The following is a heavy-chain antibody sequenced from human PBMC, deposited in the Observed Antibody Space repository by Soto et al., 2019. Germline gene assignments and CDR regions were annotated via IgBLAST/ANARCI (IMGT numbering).Heavy chain of an antibody. Sequence: GGSLRLSCAASGFTFSSYSMNWVRQAPGKGLEWVSSISSISSYIYYADSVKGRFTIYRDNAKNSLYLQMNSLRAEDTAVYYCARVAAYYDSSGYDPHGAFDIWGQGTMVTVSS. CDR1: GFTFSSYS. CDR2: ISSISSYI. CDR3: ARVAAYYDSSGYDPHGAFDI. V-gene: IGHV3-21*01. J-gene: IGHJ3*02. D-gene: IGHD3-22*01.